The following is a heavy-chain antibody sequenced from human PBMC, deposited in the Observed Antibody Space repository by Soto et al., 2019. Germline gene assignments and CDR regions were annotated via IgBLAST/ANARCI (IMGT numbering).Heavy chain of an antibody. CDR1: GDSISRGYY. J-gene: IGHJ6*02. Sequence: SETLSLTCTVSGDSISRGYYWAWIRQPPGKGLEWIASIYHTGTTYYNPSLKSRLTISVDTSKNQFSLKVASVTAADTALDDCASSSPYRMDGWGQGTTVTVSS. CDR3: ASSSPYRMDG. CDR2: IYHTGTT. V-gene: IGHV4-38-2*02.